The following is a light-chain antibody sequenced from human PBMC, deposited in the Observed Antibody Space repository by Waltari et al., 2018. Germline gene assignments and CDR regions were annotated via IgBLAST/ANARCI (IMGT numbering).Light chain of an antibody. CDR2: GAS. Sequence: EVLTTQSPGTLSVSPRERATLSCRASQSISRNLAWYQQKPGQAPRLLIYGASTRAPGIPARFSGSGSGTEFTLSISSLQSEDFAVYYCQQYNNWRTFGQGTKVEIK. CDR3: QQYNNWRT. J-gene: IGKJ2*01. CDR1: QSISRN. V-gene: IGKV3-15*01.